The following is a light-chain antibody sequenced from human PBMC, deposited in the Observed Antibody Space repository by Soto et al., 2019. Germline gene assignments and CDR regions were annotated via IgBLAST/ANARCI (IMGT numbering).Light chain of an antibody. CDR1: QSVRSN. J-gene: IGKJ5*01. Sequence: ERGMTQSPATRSVSTGERAPPSFRPSQSVRSNLAWYQQKPGQAPRLLIYGASTRATGIPARFSGSGSGTDFTLTISSLAPEDFELYYCQQRSNSAITFGQGTRLEIK. CDR3: QQRSNSAIT. V-gene: IGKV3-15*01. CDR2: GAS.